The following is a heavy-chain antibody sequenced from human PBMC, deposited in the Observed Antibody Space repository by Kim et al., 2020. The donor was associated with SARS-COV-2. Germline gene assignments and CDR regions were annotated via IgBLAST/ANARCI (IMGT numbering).Heavy chain of an antibody. J-gene: IGHJ2*01. Sequence: SETLSLTCTVSGGSISSSSYYWGWIRQPPGKGLEWIGNIYYSGSTYYNPSLKSRVTISVDTSKNQFSLKLSSVTAADTAVYYCARHPSITMIVIAWYFDLWGRGTLVTVSS. CDR1: GGSISSSSYY. CDR2: IYYSGST. V-gene: IGHV4-39*01. D-gene: IGHD3-22*01. CDR3: ARHPSITMIVIAWYFDL.